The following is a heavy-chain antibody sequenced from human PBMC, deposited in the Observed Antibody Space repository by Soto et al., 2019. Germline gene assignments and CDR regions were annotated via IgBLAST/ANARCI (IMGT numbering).Heavy chain of an antibody. V-gene: IGHV3-23*01. CDR1: GFTFSSYA. CDR3: AKVSPAQDIVVVPARPTDY. CDR2: ISGSGGTT. Sequence: GGSLRLSCAASGFTFSSYAMSWVRQAPGKGLEWVSVISGSGGTTHNADFAKGRFTISRDNSKNTLYLQMNSLRAEDTAVYYCAKVSPAQDIVVVPARPTDYWGQGTLVTVSS. D-gene: IGHD2-2*01. J-gene: IGHJ4*02.